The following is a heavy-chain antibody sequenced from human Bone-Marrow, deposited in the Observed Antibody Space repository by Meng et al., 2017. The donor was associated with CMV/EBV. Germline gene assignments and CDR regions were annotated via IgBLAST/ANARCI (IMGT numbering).Heavy chain of an antibody. D-gene: IGHD3-10*01. V-gene: IGHV3-23*01. J-gene: IGHJ6*02. CDR3: ARDSKGGSGAFGTYYYYGMDV. CDR1: GFTFSNAW. Sequence: GESLKISCAASGFTFSNAWMSWVRQAPGKGLEWVSAISGSGGSTYYADSVKGRFTISRDNAKNSLYLQMNSLRAEDTAVYYCARDSKGGSGAFGTYYYYGMDVWGQGTTVTVSS. CDR2: ISGSGGST.